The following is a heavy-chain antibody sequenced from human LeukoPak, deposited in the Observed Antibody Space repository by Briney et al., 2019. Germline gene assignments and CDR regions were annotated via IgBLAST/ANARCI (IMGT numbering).Heavy chain of an antibody. V-gene: IGHV3-30*18. Sequence: PGGSLRLSCAASGFTFSSYGMHWVRRAPGKGLEWVAVISYDGSNKYYADSVKGRFTISRDNSKNTLYLQMNSLRAEDTAVYYCAKAQGGSYPSFDYWGQGTLVTVSS. CDR1: GFTFSSYG. J-gene: IGHJ4*02. D-gene: IGHD1-26*01. CDR3: AKAQGGSYPSFDY. CDR2: ISYDGSNK.